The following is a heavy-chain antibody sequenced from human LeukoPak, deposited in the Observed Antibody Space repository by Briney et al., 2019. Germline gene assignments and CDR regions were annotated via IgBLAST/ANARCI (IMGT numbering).Heavy chain of an antibody. D-gene: IGHD2-2*01. V-gene: IGHV1-8*01. CDR1: GYTFTSYD. J-gene: IGHJ3*02. CDR3: ARADIVVVPAAMGDAFDI. CDR2: MNPNSGNT. Sequence: GASVKVSCKASGYTFTSYDINWVRQATGQGLEWMGWMNPNSGNTGYAQKFQGRVTMTRNTSISTAYMELSSLRSEDTAVYYCARADIVVVPAAMGDAFDIWGQGTMVTVSS.